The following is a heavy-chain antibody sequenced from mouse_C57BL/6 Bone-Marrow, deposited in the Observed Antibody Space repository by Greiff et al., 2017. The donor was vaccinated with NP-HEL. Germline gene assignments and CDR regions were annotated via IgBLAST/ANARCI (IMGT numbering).Heavy chain of an antibody. D-gene: IGHD1-1*01. CDR3: ARGFLLLRSYAMDY. CDR1: GYTFTSYG. J-gene: IGHJ4*01. Sequence: QVQLQQSGAELARPGASVKLSCKASGYTFTSYGISWVKQRTGQGLEWIGEIYPRSGNTYYNEKFKGKATLTADKSSSTAYMELRSLTSEDSAVYFCARGFLLLRSYAMDYWGQGTSVTVSS. V-gene: IGHV1-81*01. CDR2: IYPRSGNT.